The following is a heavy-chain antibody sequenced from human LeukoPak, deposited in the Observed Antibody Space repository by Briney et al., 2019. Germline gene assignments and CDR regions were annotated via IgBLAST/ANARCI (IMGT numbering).Heavy chain of an antibody. D-gene: IGHD3-10*01. J-gene: IGHJ3*02. CDR3: ARTAYYYGSGLNAFDI. CDR2: IYYSGST. Sequence: SETLSLTCTVSGGSISSYYWSWIRQPPGKGLEWIGYIYYSGSTNYNPSLKSRVTISVDTSKHQFSLKLSSVTAADTAVYYCARTAYYYGSGLNAFDIWGQGTMVTVSS. V-gene: IGHV4-59*01. CDR1: GGSISSYY.